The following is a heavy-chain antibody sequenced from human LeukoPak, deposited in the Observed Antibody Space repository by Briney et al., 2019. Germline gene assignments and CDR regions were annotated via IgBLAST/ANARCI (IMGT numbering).Heavy chain of an antibody. D-gene: IGHD5-24*01. CDR1: GGSISTYY. Sequence: SETLSLTCTVSGGSISTYYWSWIRQPPGKGLEWLGYIFYTGSTNYNPSLKSRVTMSIDTSKNQFSLKLSSVTAADTAVYYCARGARAGYNLEPFDNWGQGTLVAVSS. J-gene: IGHJ4*02. CDR3: ARGARAGYNLEPFDN. V-gene: IGHV4-59*08. CDR2: IFYTGST.